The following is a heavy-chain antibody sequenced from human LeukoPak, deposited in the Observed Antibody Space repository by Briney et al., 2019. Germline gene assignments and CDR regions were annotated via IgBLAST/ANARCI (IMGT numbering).Heavy chain of an antibody. J-gene: IGHJ4*02. CDR2: IIPIFGTA. D-gene: IGHD3-22*01. Sequence: ASVKVSCKASGGTFSSYAISRVRQAPGQGLEWMGGIIPIFGTANYAQKFQGRVTITTDESTSTAYMELSSLRSEDTAVYYCAREGDSSGYYSSAYDYWGQGTLVTVSS. CDR1: GGTFSSYA. CDR3: AREGDSSGYYSSAYDY. V-gene: IGHV1-69*05.